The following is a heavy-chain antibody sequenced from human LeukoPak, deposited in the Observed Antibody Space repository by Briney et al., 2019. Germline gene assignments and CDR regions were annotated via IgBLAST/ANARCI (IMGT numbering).Heavy chain of an antibody. CDR3: ARRGMTTANSR. CDR2: IYYSGST. Sequence: SETLSLTCTVSGGSISSSSYYWGWIRQPPGKGLEWIGSIYYSGSTYYNPSLKSRVTISVDTSKNQFSLKLSSVTAADTAVYYCARRGMTTANSRWGQGTLVTVSS. V-gene: IGHV4-39*01. J-gene: IGHJ4*02. CDR1: GGSISSSSYY. D-gene: IGHD4-17*01.